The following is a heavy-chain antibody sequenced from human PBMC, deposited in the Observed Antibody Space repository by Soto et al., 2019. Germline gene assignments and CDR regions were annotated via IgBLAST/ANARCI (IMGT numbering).Heavy chain of an antibody. Sequence: SETLSLTCTVSGDSISGYYWIWIRQAPGKGLEWIGYTYYTGRTDYNPSLKSRVTMSVDTSKNKFSLELTSVTAADTAVYYCARDGYSSANSQYFEYWGQGTLVTVSS. CDR2: TYYTGRT. D-gene: IGHD6-19*01. V-gene: IGHV4-59*01. CDR1: GDSISGYY. CDR3: ARDGYSSANSQYFEY. J-gene: IGHJ4*02.